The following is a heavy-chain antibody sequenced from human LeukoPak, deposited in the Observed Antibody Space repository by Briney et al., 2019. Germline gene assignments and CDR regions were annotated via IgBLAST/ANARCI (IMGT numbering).Heavy chain of an antibody. CDR2: IYYSGSS. D-gene: IGHD6-13*01. CDR1: GGSISGYH. CDR3: ASSSWYPLFDC. Sequence: SETLSLTCTVSGGSISGYHWSWIRQPPGKGLEWLGYIYYSGSSNYNPSLKSRVTISVDTSKNQFSLKLSSVTAADTAVYYCASSSWYPLFDCCGQGTLVTVSS. V-gene: IGHV4-59*12. J-gene: IGHJ4*02.